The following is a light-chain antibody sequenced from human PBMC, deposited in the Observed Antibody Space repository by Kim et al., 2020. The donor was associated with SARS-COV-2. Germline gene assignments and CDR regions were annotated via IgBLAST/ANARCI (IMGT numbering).Light chain of an antibody. V-gene: IGLV6-57*03. CDR1: RGSIDDNY. CDR3: QSYNRDNVI. CDR2: EDD. Sequence: KAVTICGTRSRGSIDDNYARWEQQRPGGVPATVIYEDDQRPSGVSDRFSGSIDNASNSASLTISGLRAEDEADYYCQSYNRDNVIFGGGTQLTVL. J-gene: IGLJ2*01.